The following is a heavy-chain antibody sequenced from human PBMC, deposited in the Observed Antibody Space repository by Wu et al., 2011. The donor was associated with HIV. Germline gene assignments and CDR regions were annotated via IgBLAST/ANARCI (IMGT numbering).Heavy chain of an antibody. CDR3: AGEPSLNFYDSSGDGAFDI. V-gene: IGHV1-69*14. D-gene: IGHD3-22*01. J-gene: IGHJ3*02. CDR1: GGTFSSYA. Sequence: QVQLVQSGAEVKKPGSPVKVSCKASGGTFSSYAISWVRQAPGQGLEWMGGIIPVFGAARYAQKFQGRVTITADKSTSTAYMELSSLRSDDTAVYYCAGEPSLNFYDSSGDGAFDIWGQGDNGHRLF. CDR2: IIPVFGAA.